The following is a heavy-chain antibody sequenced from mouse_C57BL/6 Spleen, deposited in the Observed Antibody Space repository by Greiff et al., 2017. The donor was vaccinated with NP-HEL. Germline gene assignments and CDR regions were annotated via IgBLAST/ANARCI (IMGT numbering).Heavy chain of an antibody. V-gene: IGHV5-6*01. CDR1: GFTFSSYG. D-gene: IGHD2-4*01. Sequence: EVKLVESGGDLVKPGGSLKLSCAASGFTFSSYGMSWVRQTPDKRLEWVATISSGGSYTYYPDSVKGRFTISRDNAKNTLYLQMSSLKSEDTAMYYCATTMTKEYYFDYWGQGTTLTVSS. CDR3: ATTMTKEYYFDY. CDR2: ISSGGSYT. J-gene: IGHJ2*01.